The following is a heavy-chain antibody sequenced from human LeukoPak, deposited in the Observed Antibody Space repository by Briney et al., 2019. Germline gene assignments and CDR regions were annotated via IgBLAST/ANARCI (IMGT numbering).Heavy chain of an antibody. CDR3: ARDWEGYCSRTSCYGPALDI. J-gene: IGHJ3*02. CDR2: IYSSGNT. D-gene: IGHD2-2*01. CDR1: AGSISNFY. Sequence: PSETLSLTCTVSAGSISNFYWNWIRQPAGEGLEWIGRIYSSGNTHYNPSLKSRVSMSVDTSKNQFSLKLSSVTAADTAVYYCARDWEGYCSRTSCYGPALDIWGQGTMVTVSS. V-gene: IGHV4-4*07.